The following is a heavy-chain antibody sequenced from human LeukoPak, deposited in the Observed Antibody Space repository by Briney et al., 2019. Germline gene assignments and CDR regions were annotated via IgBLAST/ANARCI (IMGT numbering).Heavy chain of an antibody. D-gene: IGHD1-14*01. V-gene: IGHV3-48*03. J-gene: IGHJ4*02. CDR3: ARFFEHNSL. CDR2: ISSSGSTI. Sequence: GGSLRLSCAASGFTFSSYEMNWVRQAPGKGLEWISYISSSGSTIYYADSVKGRFTISRDNAKNSLFLQMNSLRAEDSAVYYCARFFEHNSLWGQGTLVTVSS. CDR1: GFTFSSYE.